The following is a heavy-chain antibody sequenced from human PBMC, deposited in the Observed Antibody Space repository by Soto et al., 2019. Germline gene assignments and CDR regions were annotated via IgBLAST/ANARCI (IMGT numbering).Heavy chain of an antibody. V-gene: IGHV4-59*01. D-gene: IGHD6-19*01. CDR3: ARGRGWYGYFDY. J-gene: IGHJ4*02. CDR1: GGSISSYY. Sequence: SETLSLTCTVSGGSISSYYWSWIRQPPGKGLEWIGYIYYSGSTNYNPSLKSRVTISVDTSKNQFSLKLSSVTAADTAVYYCARGRGWYGYFDYWGQGTLVTVSS. CDR2: IYYSGST.